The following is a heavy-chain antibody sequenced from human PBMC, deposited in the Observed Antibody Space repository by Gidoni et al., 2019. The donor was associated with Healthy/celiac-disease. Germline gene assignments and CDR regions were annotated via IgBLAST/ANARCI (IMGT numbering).Heavy chain of an antibody. CDR1: GGSISLGGYY. CDR3: AGGAYCGGDCYSGFDY. Sequence: QVQLPESGPGLVKPSQTLSLTCTVSGGSISLGGYYWSWTRQHPGKGLEWIGYIYYSGSTYYNPSLKSRVTISVDTSKNQFSLKLSSVTAADTAVYYCAGGAYCGGDCYSGFDYWGQGTLVTVSS. D-gene: IGHD2-21*02. V-gene: IGHV4-31*03. CDR2: IYYSGST. J-gene: IGHJ4*02.